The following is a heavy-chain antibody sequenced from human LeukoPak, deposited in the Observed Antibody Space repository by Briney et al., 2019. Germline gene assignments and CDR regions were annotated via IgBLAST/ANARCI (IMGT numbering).Heavy chain of an antibody. Sequence: GGSLRLSCAASGFTVGSNYMSWVRQAPGKGLEWVSVIYSGGSTYYADSVKCRFSISRDNAKNSLYLQMNSLRAEDTAVYYCARGIAAAAIDYWGQGTLVTVSS. CDR2: IYSGGST. J-gene: IGHJ4*02. D-gene: IGHD6-13*01. V-gene: IGHV3-53*01. CDR3: ARGIAAAAIDY. CDR1: GFTVGSNY.